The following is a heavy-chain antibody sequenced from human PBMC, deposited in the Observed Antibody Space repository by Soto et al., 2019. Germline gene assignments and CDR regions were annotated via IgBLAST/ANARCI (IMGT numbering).Heavy chain of an antibody. CDR2: IIPILGIA. CDR1: GGTFSSYT. Sequence: QVQLVQSGAEVKKPGSSVKVSCKASGGTFSSYTISWVRQAPGQGLEWMGRIIPILGIANYAQKFQGRVTITADKSTSTADMELSRLRAEDTAVYYCARRAAGIDYWGQGTLVNVSS. J-gene: IGHJ4*02. V-gene: IGHV1-69*02. CDR3: ARRAAGIDY. D-gene: IGHD6-13*01.